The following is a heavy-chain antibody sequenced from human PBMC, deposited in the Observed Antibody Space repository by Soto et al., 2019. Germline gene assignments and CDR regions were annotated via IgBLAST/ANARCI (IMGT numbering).Heavy chain of an antibody. V-gene: IGHV1-18*01. J-gene: IGHJ4*02. D-gene: IGHD3-22*01. CDR1: GYTFTSYG. CDR2: ISAYNGNT. CDR3: ARRGVYYDSSGYYYSDY. Sequence: GASVKVSCKASGYTFTSYGISWVRQAPGQGLEWMGWISAYNGNTNYAQKLQGRVTMTTDTSTSTAYMELRSLRSDDTAVYYCARRGVYYDSSGYYYSDYWGQGTLVTVSS.